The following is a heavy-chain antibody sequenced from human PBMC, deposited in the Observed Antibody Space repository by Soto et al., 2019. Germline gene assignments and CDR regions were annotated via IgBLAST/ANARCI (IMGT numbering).Heavy chain of an antibody. D-gene: IGHD3-22*01. J-gene: IGHJ5*02. CDR1: GFAFSSYG. CDR2: ISYDGSNK. CDR3: PKDTYRAGKMGQIVSVPDAHNDDIDV. V-gene: IGHV3-30*18. Sequence: QVQLLESGGGVVQPGGSLRLSCAASGFAFSSYGMHWVRQAPGKGLEWVADISYDGSNKYYVDSVKGRFTISRDNSKNTLNLQVTILRDKDKTVYYWPKDTYRAGKMGQIVSVPDAHNDDIDVWGQGTMVTVSS.